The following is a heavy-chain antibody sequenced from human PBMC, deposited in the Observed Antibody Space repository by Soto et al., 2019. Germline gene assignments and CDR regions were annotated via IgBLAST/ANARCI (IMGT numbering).Heavy chain of an antibody. J-gene: IGHJ6*02. CDR3: ARGGYCSSTSCYGFYYGMDV. Sequence: SQTLSLTCAMSGDSVSSNSAAWNWIRQSPSRGLEWLGRTYYRSKWYNDYAVSVKSRITINPDTSKNQFSLQLNSVTPEDTAVYYCARGGYCSSTSCYGFYYGMDVWGQGTTVTV. CDR2: TYYRSKWYN. CDR1: GDSVSSNSAA. V-gene: IGHV6-1*01. D-gene: IGHD2-2*01.